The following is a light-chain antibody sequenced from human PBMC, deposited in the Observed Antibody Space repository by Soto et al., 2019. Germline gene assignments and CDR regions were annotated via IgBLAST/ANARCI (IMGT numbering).Light chain of an antibody. Sequence: QSVLTQPPSASGTPGQRVTISCSGSNSNIGSNTVNWYQQFPGAAPKLLVYSSNLRPSGVPDRFSGSKSGTSASLAISGLQSEDESDYYCAAWDDSLSGRVFGGGTKLTVL. J-gene: IGLJ3*02. CDR2: SSN. V-gene: IGLV1-44*01. CDR3: AAWDDSLSGRV. CDR1: NSNIGSNT.